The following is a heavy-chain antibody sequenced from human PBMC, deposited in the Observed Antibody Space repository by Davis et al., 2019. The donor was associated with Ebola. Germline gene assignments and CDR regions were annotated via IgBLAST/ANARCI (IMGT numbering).Heavy chain of an antibody. J-gene: IGHJ4*02. Sequence: PSETLSLTCAVYGGSFSGYYWSWIRQPPGKGLEWIGEINHSGSINFNPSLKSRVTISIDTSKDQFSLKLNSVTPEDTAVYYCARSEPGGRFDYWGQGTLVTVSS. CDR3: ARSEPGGRFDY. D-gene: IGHD3-16*01. V-gene: IGHV4-34*01. CDR1: GGSFSGYY. CDR2: INHSGSI.